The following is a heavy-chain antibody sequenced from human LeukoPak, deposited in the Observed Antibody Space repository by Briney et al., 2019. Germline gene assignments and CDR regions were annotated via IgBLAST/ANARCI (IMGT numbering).Heavy chain of an antibody. J-gene: IGHJ4*02. V-gene: IGHV3-30*04. D-gene: IGHD5-24*01. CDR3: AKEGRSLQTY. Sequence: QSGGSLRLSCAASGFTFSSYAMHWVRQAPGKGLEWVAVISYDGSNKYYADSVKGRFTISRDNAKNSLYLQMNSLRVEDTAVYYCAKEGRSLQTYWGQGTLVTVSS. CDR2: ISYDGSNK. CDR1: GFTFSSYA.